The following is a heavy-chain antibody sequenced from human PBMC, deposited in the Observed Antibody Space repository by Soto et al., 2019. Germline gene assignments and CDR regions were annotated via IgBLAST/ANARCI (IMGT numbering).Heavy chain of an antibody. D-gene: IGHD2-2*01. Sequence: GGSLRLSCAASGFTFSSYWMHWVRQAPGKGLVWVSRINSDGSSTSYADSVKGRFTISRDNAKNTLYLQMNSLRAEDTAVYYCAREGRGVVVPGGMDVWGQGTTVTVSS. J-gene: IGHJ6*02. CDR3: AREGRGVVVPGGMDV. CDR1: GFTFSSYW. V-gene: IGHV3-74*01. CDR2: INSDGSST.